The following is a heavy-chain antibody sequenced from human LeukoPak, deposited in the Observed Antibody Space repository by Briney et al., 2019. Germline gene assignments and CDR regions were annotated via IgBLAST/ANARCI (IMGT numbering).Heavy chain of an antibody. CDR2: IWHDGNNK. V-gene: IGHV3-33*01. Sequence: GGSLILSCVVSGFTFRSYGMHWVRQAPGKGLEWVAVIWHDGNNKYYSDSVKGRFTISRDNSKNTMYLQMNGLRAEDTAVYYCVRGRSGMDVWGQGTTATVSS. CDR1: GFTFRSYG. CDR3: VRGRSGMDV. J-gene: IGHJ6*02.